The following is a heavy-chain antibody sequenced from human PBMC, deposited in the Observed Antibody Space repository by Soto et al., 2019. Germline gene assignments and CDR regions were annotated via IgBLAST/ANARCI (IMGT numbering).Heavy chain of an antibody. J-gene: IGHJ4*02. Sequence: SETLSLTCTVSGGSISSYYWSWIRQPAGKGLEWIGRIYTSGSTNYNPSLKSRVTMSVDTSKNQFSLKLSSVTAADTAVYYCARYRREAVAGYTLDNWGQGILVTVS. CDR1: GGSISSYY. V-gene: IGHV4-4*07. D-gene: IGHD6-13*01. CDR3: ARYRREAVAGYTLDN. CDR2: IYTSGST.